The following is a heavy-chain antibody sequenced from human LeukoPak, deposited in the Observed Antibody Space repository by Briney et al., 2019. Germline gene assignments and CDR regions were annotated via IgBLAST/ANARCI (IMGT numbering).Heavy chain of an antibody. CDR2: ITPLFGVA. Sequence: ASVKVSCKASGGTFNSHAISWVRQAPGQGLAWMGGITPLFGVANYAQTFQGRVTMTRNTSISTAYMELSSLRSEDTAVYYCARGSFITMIVVAPRWFDPWGQGTLVTVSS. CDR1: GGTFNSHA. J-gene: IGHJ5*02. D-gene: IGHD3-22*01. V-gene: IGHV1-69*10. CDR3: ARGSFITMIVVAPRWFDP.